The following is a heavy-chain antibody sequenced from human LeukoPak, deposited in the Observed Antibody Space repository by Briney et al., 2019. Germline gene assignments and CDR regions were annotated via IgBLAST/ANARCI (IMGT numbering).Heavy chain of an antibody. J-gene: IGHJ6*03. Sequence: GGSLRLSCAASGFTFSSYSMSWVRQAPGKGLEWVASIKQDGSEKYYVDSVKGRFTISRDNAKNSLYLQMNSLRAEDTAVYYCARDLVVAGTPYYMDVWGKGTTVTIS. CDR2: IKQDGSEK. CDR3: ARDLVVAGTPYYMDV. V-gene: IGHV3-7*01. D-gene: IGHD2-15*01. CDR1: GFTFSSYS.